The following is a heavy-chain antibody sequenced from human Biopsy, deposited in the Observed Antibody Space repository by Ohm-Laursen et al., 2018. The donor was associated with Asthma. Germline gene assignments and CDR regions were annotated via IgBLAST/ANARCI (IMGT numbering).Heavy chain of an antibody. J-gene: IGHJ3*01. CDR1: GYNFISFA. CDR3: ARTYYDFLTGQVKDVFGV. V-gene: IGHV1-3*04. D-gene: IGHD3-9*01. Sequence: ASVKVSCKASGYNFISFAIHWVRQAPGQRLEWMGWVNTGNGDTKYSQKFQGRVTITRDTSASTAYMEPRSLRSEDTATYYCARTYYDFLTGQVKDVFGVWGQGTMVTVSS. CDR2: VNTGNGDT.